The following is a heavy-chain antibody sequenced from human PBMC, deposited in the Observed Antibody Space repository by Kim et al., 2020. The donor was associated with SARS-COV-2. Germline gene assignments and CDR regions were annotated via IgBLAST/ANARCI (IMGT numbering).Heavy chain of an antibody. V-gene: IGHV4-39*01. Sequence: SETLSLTCTVSGGSISSSSYYWGWIRQPPGKGLEWIGSIYYSGSTYYNPSLKSRVTISVDTSKNQFSLKLSSVTAADTAVYYCARLDLSLWFGDDWGQGTLVTVSS. J-gene: IGHJ4*02. D-gene: IGHD3-10*01. CDR2: IYYSGST. CDR3: ARLDLSLWFGDD. CDR1: GGSISSSSYY.